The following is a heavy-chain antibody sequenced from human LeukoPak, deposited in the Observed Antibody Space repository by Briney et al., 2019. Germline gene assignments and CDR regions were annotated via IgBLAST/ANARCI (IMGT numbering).Heavy chain of an antibody. J-gene: IGHJ4*02. Sequence: ASVKVSCKASGYTLTGYYMHWVRQAPGQGLEWMGWINPNSGGTNYAQKFQGRVTMTRDTSISTAYMELSRLRSDDTAVYYCARVPKYDFWSGYYLYWGQGTLVTVSS. D-gene: IGHD3-3*01. V-gene: IGHV1-2*02. CDR1: GYTLTGYY. CDR2: INPNSGGT. CDR3: ARVPKYDFWSGYYLY.